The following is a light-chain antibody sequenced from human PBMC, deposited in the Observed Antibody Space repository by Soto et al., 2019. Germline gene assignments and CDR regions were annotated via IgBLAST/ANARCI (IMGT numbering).Light chain of an antibody. CDR1: SSNIGADFD. CDR3: QSYDRSLSGV. V-gene: IGLV1-40*01. J-gene: IGLJ1*01. CDR2: GNT. Sequence: QSVLTQPPSVSGAPGQRITISCTGSSSNIGADFDVYSYQQLPGAAPKLLIYGNTIRPSGVPDRFSGSKSGTSASLAITGLQAEDEADYYCQSYDRSLSGVFGTGTKLTVL.